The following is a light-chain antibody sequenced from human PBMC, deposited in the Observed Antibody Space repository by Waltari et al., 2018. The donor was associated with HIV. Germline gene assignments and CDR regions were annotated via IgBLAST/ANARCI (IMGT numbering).Light chain of an antibody. CDR1: GSDIGGFDY. V-gene: IGLV2-8*01. Sequence: QSALTQPPSASGSLGQSVTISCTGTGSDIGGFDYVSWFQQHPGKVPKLIIYEVTQRPSSVPDRFSGSKSGNTASLTVSGLQADDEADYYCSSYESINNHVVFGGGTSLTVL. J-gene: IGLJ2*01. CDR3: SSYESINNHVV. CDR2: EVT.